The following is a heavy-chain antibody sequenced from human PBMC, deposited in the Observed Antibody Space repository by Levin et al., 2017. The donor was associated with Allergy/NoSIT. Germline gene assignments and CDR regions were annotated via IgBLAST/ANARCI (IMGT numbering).Heavy chain of an antibody. CDR1: GGSISSSNW. J-gene: IGHJ4*02. CDR2: IYHSGST. Sequence: SETLSLTCAVSGGSISSSNWWSWVRQPPGKGLEWIGEIYHSGSTNYNPSLKSRVTISVDKSKNQFSLKLSSVTAADTAVYYCARGDSGYDSGEYYFDYWGQGTLVTVSS. V-gene: IGHV4-4*02. CDR3: ARGDSGYDSGEYYFDY. D-gene: IGHD5-12*01.